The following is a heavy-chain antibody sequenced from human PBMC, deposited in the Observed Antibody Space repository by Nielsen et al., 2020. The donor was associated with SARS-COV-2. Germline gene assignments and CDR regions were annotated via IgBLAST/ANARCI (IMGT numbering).Heavy chain of an antibody. Sequence: GESLKISCAASGFTFNKSGVHWVRQATGKGLEWVSAIGTAGDTYYPGSVKGRFTISRENAKNSLYLQMNSLRAGDTAVYYCARGSLDAFDIWGQGTMVTVSS. CDR2: IGTAGDT. V-gene: IGHV3-13*04. CDR1: GFTFNKSG. CDR3: ARGSLDAFDI. J-gene: IGHJ3*02.